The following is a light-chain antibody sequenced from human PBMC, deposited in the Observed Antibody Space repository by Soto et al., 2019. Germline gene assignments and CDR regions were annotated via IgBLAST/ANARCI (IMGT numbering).Light chain of an antibody. V-gene: IGLV2-14*01. Sequence: QSALTQPASVSGSPGQSITMSCTGTSRDVGSYDFSSWYQQHPGKAPKLLIYEVSNRPSGVSARFSGSKSDNTASLTISGLQGADEADYFCSSYSSSTVRYVFGSGTKLTVL. CDR2: EVS. CDR3: SSYSSSTVRYV. CDR1: SRDVGSYDF. J-gene: IGLJ1*01.